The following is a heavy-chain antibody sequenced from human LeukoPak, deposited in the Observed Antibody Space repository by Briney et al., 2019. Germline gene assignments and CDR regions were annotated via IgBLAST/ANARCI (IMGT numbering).Heavy chain of an antibody. Sequence: SETLSLTCAVYGGSFSGYYWSWIRQPPGKGLEWIGEINHSGSTNYNPSLKSRVTISVDTSKNQFSLKLSSVTAADTAVYYCAAEETGTNLGPVYWGQGTLVTVSS. CDR3: AAEETGTNLGPVY. V-gene: IGHV4-34*01. D-gene: IGHD1-7*01. CDR1: GGSFSGYY. J-gene: IGHJ4*02. CDR2: INHSGST.